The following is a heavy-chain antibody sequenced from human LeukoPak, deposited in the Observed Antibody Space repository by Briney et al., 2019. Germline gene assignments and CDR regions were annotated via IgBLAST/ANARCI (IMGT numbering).Heavy chain of an antibody. J-gene: IGHJ4*02. Sequence: SETLSLTCAVSGYSISSGYYWGWIRQPPGKGLEWIGSIYHSGSTYYNPSLKSRVTISVDTSKNQFFLKLSSVTAADTAVYYCARVGCSSTSCYPRRDYWGQGTLVTVS. CDR1: GYSISSGYY. CDR3: ARVGCSSTSCYPRRDY. CDR2: IYHSGST. D-gene: IGHD2-2*01. V-gene: IGHV4-38-2*01.